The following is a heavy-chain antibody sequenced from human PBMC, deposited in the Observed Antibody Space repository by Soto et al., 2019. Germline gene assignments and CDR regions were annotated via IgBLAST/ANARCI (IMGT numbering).Heavy chain of an antibody. J-gene: IGHJ4*02. CDR2: IYHSGAT. D-gene: IGHD5-18*01. CDR3: ARDRGGYNSIDF. Sequence: WTWLRQHPGEGLEWIGYIYHSGATYYNPSLESRLSLSVDTSKNQFSLNLSSVTAADTAVYYCARDRGGYNSIDFWGRGTLVTVSS. V-gene: IGHV4-31*02.